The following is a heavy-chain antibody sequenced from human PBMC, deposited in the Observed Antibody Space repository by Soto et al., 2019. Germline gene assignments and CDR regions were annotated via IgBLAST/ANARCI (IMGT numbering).Heavy chain of an antibody. CDR2: IWYDGSNK. CDR3: ARDIGIAVAGSAFDI. CDR1: GFTFSSYG. Sequence: SLRLSCAASGFTFSSYGMHWVRQAPGKGLEWVAVIWYDGSNKYYADSVKGRFTISRDNSKNTLYLQMNSLRAEDTAVYYCARDIGIAVAGSAFDIWGQGTMVTVSS. J-gene: IGHJ3*02. D-gene: IGHD6-19*01. V-gene: IGHV3-33*01.